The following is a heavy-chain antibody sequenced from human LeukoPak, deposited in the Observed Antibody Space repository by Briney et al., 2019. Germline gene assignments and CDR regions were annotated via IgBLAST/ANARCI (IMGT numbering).Heavy chain of an antibody. CDR3: ARDGYYYDSSGYYYSRYVLDY. J-gene: IGHJ4*02. V-gene: IGHV1-18*01. Sequence: ASVKVSCKASGGTFSTYAISWVRQAPGQGLEWMGGFDPEDGETIYAQKFQGRVTMTTDTSTSTAYMELRSLRSDDTAVYYCARDGYYYDSSGYYYSRYVLDYWGQGTLVTVSS. D-gene: IGHD3-22*01. CDR2: FDPEDGET. CDR1: GGTFSTYA.